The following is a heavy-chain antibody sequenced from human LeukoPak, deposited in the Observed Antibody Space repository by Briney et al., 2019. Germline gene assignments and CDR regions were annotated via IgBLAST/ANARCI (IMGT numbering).Heavy chain of an antibody. CDR2: IKQDGSEK. V-gene: IGHV3-7*04. D-gene: IGHD6-13*01. CDR1: GFRISNYW. CDR3: ARAIAAAGRLFDY. J-gene: IGHJ4*02. Sequence: PGGSLRLPCAASGFRISNYWMAWVRQAPGKGLEWVANIKQDGSEKDYVDSVKGRFTISRDNGKNSLYLQVNSLRAEDTAVYYCARAIAAAGRLFDYWGQGTLVTVSS.